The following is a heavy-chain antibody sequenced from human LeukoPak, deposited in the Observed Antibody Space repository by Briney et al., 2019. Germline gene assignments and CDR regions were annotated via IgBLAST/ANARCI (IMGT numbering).Heavy chain of an antibody. Sequence: ASVTVSCKASGYTFTSYYMHWVRQAPGQGLEWMGIINPSGGSTSYAQKFQGRVTMTRDTSTSTVYMELSSLRSEDTAVYYCARDRNWGNFDYWGQGTLVTVSS. D-gene: IGHD7-27*01. V-gene: IGHV1-46*01. CDR3: ARDRNWGNFDY. J-gene: IGHJ4*02. CDR2: INPSGGST. CDR1: GYTFTSYY.